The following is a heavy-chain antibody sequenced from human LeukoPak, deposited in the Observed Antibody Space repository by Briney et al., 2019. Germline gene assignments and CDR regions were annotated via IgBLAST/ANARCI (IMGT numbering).Heavy chain of an antibody. CDR3: ARLYYDASARYFDY. J-gene: IGHJ4*02. CDR2: IKEDGSEK. Sequence: GGSLRLSCAASGFAFTTYWMTWVRQAPGKGLEWVGNIKEDGSEKYYVDSVKGRFTISRDNAKNSLYLQMNSLRAEDTAVSYCARLYYDASARYFDYWGQGTLVTVSS. V-gene: IGHV3-7*01. D-gene: IGHD3-10*01. CDR1: GFAFTTYW.